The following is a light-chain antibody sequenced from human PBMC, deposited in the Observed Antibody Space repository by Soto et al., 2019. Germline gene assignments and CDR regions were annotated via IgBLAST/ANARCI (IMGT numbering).Light chain of an antibody. CDR3: QDYGSSPQT. J-gene: IGKJ1*01. CDR1: QRISSNY. V-gene: IGKV3-20*01. Sequence: DIVLTQSPGTLSLSPGERATLSCRASQRISSNYLGWYQQKPGQAPRLLIYAASSRATGIPDRFSGSGSATDFTLTISRLEPEEFAVYYCQDYGSSPQTFGQGTKVEI. CDR2: AAS.